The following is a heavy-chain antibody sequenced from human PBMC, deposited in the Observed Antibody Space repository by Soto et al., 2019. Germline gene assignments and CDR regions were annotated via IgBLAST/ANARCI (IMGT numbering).Heavy chain of an antibody. CDR3: ARAGPVMKPAATFDY. CDR2: IYYSGST. J-gene: IGHJ4*02. Sequence: PSETLSLTCTVSGGSISSGGYYWSWIRQHPGKGLEWIGYIYYSGSTYYNPSLKSRVTISVDTSKNQFSLKLSSVTAADTAVYYCARAGPVMKPAATFDYWGQGTLVTVSS. V-gene: IGHV4-31*03. CDR1: GGSISSGGYY. D-gene: IGHD2-2*01.